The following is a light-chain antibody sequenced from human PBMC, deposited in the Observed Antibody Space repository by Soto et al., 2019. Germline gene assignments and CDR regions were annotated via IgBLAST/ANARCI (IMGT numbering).Light chain of an antibody. J-gene: IGLJ1*01. CDR1: SSDIGAYNY. V-gene: IGLV2-8*01. Sequence: SALTQPPSASGSPGQSVTISCTGTSSDIGAYNYVSWYQQHPGKVPKLIIYEVTKRPSGVPDRFSASKSGNTASLTVSGLQAEDEADYYCSSHGGANNFYVFGTGTK. CDR3: SSHGGANNFYV. CDR2: EVT.